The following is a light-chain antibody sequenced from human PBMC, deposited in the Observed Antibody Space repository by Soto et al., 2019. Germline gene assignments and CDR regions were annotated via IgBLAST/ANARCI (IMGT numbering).Light chain of an antibody. J-gene: IGLJ2*01. Sequence: QSALTLPASVSGSPGQSITISCTGTSSDVGSYNLVSWYQQHPGKAPKLMIYEVSKRPSGVSNRFSGSKSGNTASLTISGLQAEDEADYYCCSYASSSTLFGGGTKVTVL. V-gene: IGLV2-23*02. CDR1: SSDVGSYNL. CDR2: EVS. CDR3: CSYASSSTL.